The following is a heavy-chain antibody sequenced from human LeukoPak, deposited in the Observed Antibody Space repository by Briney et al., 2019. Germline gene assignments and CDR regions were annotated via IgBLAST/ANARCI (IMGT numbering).Heavy chain of an antibody. V-gene: IGHV3-48*03. CDR2: ISSSGSTI. J-gene: IGHJ4*02. D-gene: IGHD3-22*01. CDR1: GFTFSSYE. Sequence: TGGSLRLSCAASGFTFSSYEMNWVRQAPGKGLEWVSYISSSGSTIYYADSVKGRFTISRDNAKNSLYLQMYSLRAEDTAVYYCARRGYYYDSSGYNWGFDYWGQGTLVTVSS. CDR3: ARRGYYYDSSGYNWGFDY.